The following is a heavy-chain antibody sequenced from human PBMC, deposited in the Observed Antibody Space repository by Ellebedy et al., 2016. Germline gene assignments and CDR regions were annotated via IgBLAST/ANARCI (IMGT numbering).Heavy chain of an antibody. CDR3: VTTVETVDY. J-gene: IGHJ4*02. CDR1: GYMFASYW. V-gene: IGHV5-51*01. CDR2: LYPGDSDP. D-gene: IGHD4-23*01. Sequence: GGSLRLSXQAFGYMFASYWIGWVRQMPGKGLEWMGSLYPGDSDPRYGPSFQGQVIISADKYINTAYLQWRSLKPSDTAMYYCVTTVETVDYWGQGTLVTVSS.